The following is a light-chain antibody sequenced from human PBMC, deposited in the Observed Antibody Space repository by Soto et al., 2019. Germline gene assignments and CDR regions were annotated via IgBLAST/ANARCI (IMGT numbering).Light chain of an antibody. Sequence: QSALTQPASVSGSPGQSITISCTGTISDVGDYDYVSWYQQHPGKAPKLIISEVSNRPSGVSARFSGSKSGNTASLTISGLQAEDEADYYCSSYTSTTPLVFGGGTKLTVL. CDR1: ISDVGDYDY. J-gene: IGLJ2*01. V-gene: IGLV2-14*01. CDR3: SSYTSTTPLV. CDR2: EVS.